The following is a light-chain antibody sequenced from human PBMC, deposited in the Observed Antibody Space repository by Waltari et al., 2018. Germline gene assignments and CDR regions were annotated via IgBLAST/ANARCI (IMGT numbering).Light chain of an antibody. CDR3: QQHDNPPFT. CDR1: HDISDY. Sequence: DIQLTQSPSSLSASVWDTVAITCQANHDISDYLNWYQQKPGKAPNLLISDASHLEAGVPSRFSGSGYGTDFTFTISSLQPEDFATYYCQQHDNPPFTFGQGTKLEIK. J-gene: IGKJ2*01. CDR2: DAS. V-gene: IGKV1-33*01.